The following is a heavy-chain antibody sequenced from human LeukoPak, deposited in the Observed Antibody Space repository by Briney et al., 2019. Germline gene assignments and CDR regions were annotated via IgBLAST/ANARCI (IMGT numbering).Heavy chain of an antibody. Sequence: SETLSLTCTVSGDSISGYYWSWIRQPAGKGLEYIGRIYTNGNTNYNPSIKSRCTMSVDTSKKQFSLKLSSVTAAATAVYYCARDLKDYSSYMAVWGKGTTVTVYS. CDR1: GDSISGYY. V-gene: IGHV4-4*07. CDR3: ARDLKDYSSYMAV. J-gene: IGHJ6*03. CDR2: IYTNGNT.